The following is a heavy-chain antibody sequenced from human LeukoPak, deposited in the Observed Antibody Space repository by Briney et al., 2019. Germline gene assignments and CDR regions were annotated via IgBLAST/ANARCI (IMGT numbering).Heavy chain of an antibody. CDR3: ASSGYYYSFDY. Sequence: GRSLRLSCAASGFTFSSYGMHWVRQAPGKGLEWVAVIWYDGSNKYYADSVKGRFTISRDNSKNTLYLQMNSLRAEDTAVYYCASSGYYYSFDYWGQGTLVTVSS. J-gene: IGHJ4*02. CDR1: GFTFSSYG. CDR2: IWYDGSNK. D-gene: IGHD3-22*01. V-gene: IGHV3-33*01.